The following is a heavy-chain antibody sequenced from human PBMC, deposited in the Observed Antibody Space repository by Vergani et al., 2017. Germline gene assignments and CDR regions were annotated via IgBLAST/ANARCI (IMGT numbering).Heavy chain of an antibody. Sequence: QVQLVQSGAEVKKPGASVKVSCKASGYTFTGYYMHWVRQAPGQGLAWMGGINTNSGGTNYAQKFQGWGTMTRDTSISTAYMELSRLRSDDTAVYYCARDQRRTCYDILTGYCPSGRGFDYWGQGTLVTVSS. CDR2: INTNSGGT. CDR1: GYTFTGYY. D-gene: IGHD3-9*01. CDR3: ARDQRRTCYDILTGYCPSGRGFDY. V-gene: IGHV1-2*04. J-gene: IGHJ4*02.